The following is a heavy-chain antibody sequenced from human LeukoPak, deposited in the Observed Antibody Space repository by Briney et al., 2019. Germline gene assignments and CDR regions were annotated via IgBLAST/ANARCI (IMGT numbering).Heavy chain of an antibody. J-gene: IGHJ6*02. V-gene: IGHV1-69*13. CDR3: AKPSFLYSSSWPNPYYYGMDV. D-gene: IGHD6-13*01. CDR2: IIPIFGTA. CDR1: GGTFSSYA. Sequence: ASVKVSCKASGGTFSSYAISWVRQAPGQGLEWMGGIIPIFGTANCAQKFQGRVTITADESTSTAYMELSSLRSEDTAVYYCAKPSFLYSSSWPNPYYYGMDVWGQGTTVTVSS.